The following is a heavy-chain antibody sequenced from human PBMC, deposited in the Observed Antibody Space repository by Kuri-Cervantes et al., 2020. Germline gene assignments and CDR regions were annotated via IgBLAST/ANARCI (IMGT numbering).Heavy chain of an antibody. CDR3: ASHYGDY. CDR1: GGSFSGYY. CDR2: INHSGSI. J-gene: IGHJ4*02. V-gene: IGHV4-34*01. Sequence: SETLSLTCAVYGGSFSGYYWSWIRQPPGKGLEWIGEINHSGSINYNPSLKSRVTISVDTSKNQFSLKLSSVTAADTAVYYCASHYGDYWGQGTLVTVSS.